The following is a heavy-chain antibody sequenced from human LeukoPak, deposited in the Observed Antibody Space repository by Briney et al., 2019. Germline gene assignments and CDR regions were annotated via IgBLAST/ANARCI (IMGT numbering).Heavy chain of an antibody. Sequence: SETLSLTCTVSGVSISSSSYYWGWIRQPPGKGLEWIGSFYYSGSTYYNPSLKSRVTISVDTSKNQFSLKLSSVTAADTAVYYCARHNGQYYYYYGMDVWGHGTTVTVSS. CDR3: ARHNGQYYYYYGMDV. CDR1: GVSISSSSYY. J-gene: IGHJ6*02. V-gene: IGHV4-39*01. CDR2: FYYSGST. D-gene: IGHD2-8*01.